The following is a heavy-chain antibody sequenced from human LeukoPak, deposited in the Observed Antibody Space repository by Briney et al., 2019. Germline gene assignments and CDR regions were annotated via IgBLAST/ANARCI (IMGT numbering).Heavy chain of an antibody. V-gene: IGHV1-2*02. D-gene: IGHD5-18*01. CDR3: ARAGFPHTPTDGGAY. Sequence: ASVKVSCKASEYTLTGSNITWVRQALGQGLKGMGWINPNSGGTNYAQKFQGRVTMTKDTSISTAYMELSRLTSDDTAVYYCARAGFPHTPTDGGAYWGQGTLVTVSS. CDR2: INPNSGGT. J-gene: IGHJ4*02. CDR1: EYTLTGSN.